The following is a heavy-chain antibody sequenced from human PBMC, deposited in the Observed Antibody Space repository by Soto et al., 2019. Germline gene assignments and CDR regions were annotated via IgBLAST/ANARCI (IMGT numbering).Heavy chain of an antibody. V-gene: IGHV1-8*01. CDR1: GYTFTSYD. CDR3: ARGRRVAYYDFWSGYPPVATINFDY. J-gene: IGHJ4*02. CDR2: MNPNSGNT. Sequence: ASVKVSCKASGYTFTSYDINWVRQATGQGLEWMGWMNPNSGNTGYAQKFQGRVTMTRNTSISTAYMELSSLRSEDTAVYYCARGRRVAYYDFWSGYPPVATINFDYWGQGTLVTVSS. D-gene: IGHD3-3*01.